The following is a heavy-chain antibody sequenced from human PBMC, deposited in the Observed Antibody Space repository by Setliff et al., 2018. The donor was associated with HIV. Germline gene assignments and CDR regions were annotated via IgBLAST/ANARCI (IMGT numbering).Heavy chain of an antibody. Sequence: TSETLSLTCTVSGGSISSYYWSWIRQPPGKGLEWIGYIYYSGSTNYNPSLKSRVTISVDTSKNQFSLKLSSVTAADTAVYYCARLCIAAAGTRSIPWYFDLWGRGTLVTVSS. CDR1: GGSISSYY. CDR3: ARLCIAAAGTRSIPWYFDL. CDR2: IYYSGST. D-gene: IGHD6-13*01. J-gene: IGHJ2*01. V-gene: IGHV4-59*08.